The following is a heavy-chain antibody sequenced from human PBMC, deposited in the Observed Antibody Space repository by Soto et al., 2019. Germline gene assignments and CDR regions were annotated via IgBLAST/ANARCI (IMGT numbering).Heavy chain of an antibody. J-gene: IGHJ6*02. D-gene: IGHD5-18*01. CDR2: INPSGGST. CDR3: ARDGVDTAMEGYYGMDV. CDR1: GSTFTSYY. V-gene: IGHV1-46*01. Sequence: ASVKVSCKASGSTFTSYYMHWVRQAPGQGLEWMGIINPSGGSTSYAQKFQGRVTMTRDTSTSTVYMELSSLRSEDTAVYYCARDGVDTAMEGYYGMDVWGQGTTVTVSS.